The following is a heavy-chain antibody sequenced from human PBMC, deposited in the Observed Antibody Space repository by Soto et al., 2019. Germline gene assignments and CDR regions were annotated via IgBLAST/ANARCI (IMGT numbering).Heavy chain of an antibody. CDR3: AREVTVGATYLDC. D-gene: IGHD1-26*01. CDR2: IYYRSKWYN. CDR1: GDSVSSNNAA. V-gene: IGHV6-1*01. Sequence: SQTLSLTCAISGDSVSSNNAAWNWIRPSPSRGLEWLGRIYYRSKWYNDYAVSVKSRITINPDTSKNHFSLQMNSVTPEDTAVYYCAREVTVGATYLDCWGQGTLVTVSS. J-gene: IGHJ4*02.